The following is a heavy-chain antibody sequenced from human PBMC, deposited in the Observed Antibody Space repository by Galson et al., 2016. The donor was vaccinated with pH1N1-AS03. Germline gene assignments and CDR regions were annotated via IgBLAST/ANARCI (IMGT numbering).Heavy chain of an antibody. J-gene: IGHJ6*02. Sequence: VKVSCKASGYIFTGFHVHWVRQAPGQGLEWMGWINPNNGVTNYAQKFEAWVTMTGDTSISTAYLELYGLKSDDTAVYYCARDPRGPCSSATCATTYYFGMDVWGQGTTVIVSS. D-gene: IGHD1-26*01. V-gene: IGHV1-2*04. CDR2: INPNNGVT. CDR1: GYIFTGFH. CDR3: ARDPRGPCSSATCATTYYFGMDV.